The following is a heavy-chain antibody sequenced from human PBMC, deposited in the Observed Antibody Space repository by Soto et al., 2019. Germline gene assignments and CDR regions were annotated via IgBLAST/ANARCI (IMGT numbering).Heavy chain of an antibody. CDR3: ARDSGSYYPAAFDI. CDR2: IYHSGST. CDR1: GYSISSGYY. V-gene: IGHV4-38-2*02. D-gene: IGHD1-26*01. J-gene: IGHJ3*02. Sequence: ETLSLTCAVSGYSISSGYYWGWIRQPPGKGLEWIGSIYHSGSTYYNPSLKSRVTISVDTSKNQFSLKLSSVTAADTAVYYCARDSGSYYPAAFDIWGQGTMVTVSS.